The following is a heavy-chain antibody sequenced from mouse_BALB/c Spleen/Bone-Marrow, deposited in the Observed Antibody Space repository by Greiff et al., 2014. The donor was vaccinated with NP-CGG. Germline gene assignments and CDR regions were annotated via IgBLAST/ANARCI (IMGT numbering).Heavy chain of an antibody. CDR3: ARRRGYDYALDY. Sequence: DVHLVESGGGSVKPGGSLKLSCAASGFAFSDYDMSWVRQNPGKRLEWVATIRSGGSYTSYPDNMKGRFTISRDNARNTLYLQMSSLRSEDTALYYCARRRGYDYALDYWGQGTTLTVSS. J-gene: IGHJ2*01. CDR2: IRSGGSYT. D-gene: IGHD2-4*01. V-gene: IGHV5-9*02. CDR1: GFAFSDYD.